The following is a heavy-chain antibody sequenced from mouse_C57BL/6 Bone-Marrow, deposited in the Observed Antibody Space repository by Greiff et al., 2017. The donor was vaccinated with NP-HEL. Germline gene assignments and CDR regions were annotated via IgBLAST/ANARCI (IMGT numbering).Heavy chain of an antibody. J-gene: IGHJ2*01. CDR2: ISDGGSYT. V-gene: IGHV5-4*01. CDR1: GFTFSSYA. Sequence: DVQLQESGGGLVKPGGSLKLSCAASGFTFSSYAMSWVRQTPEKRLEWVATISDGGSYTYYPDNVKGRFTISRDNAKNNLYLQMSHLKSEDTAMYYCARAKDYWGQGTTLTVSS. CDR3: ARAKDY.